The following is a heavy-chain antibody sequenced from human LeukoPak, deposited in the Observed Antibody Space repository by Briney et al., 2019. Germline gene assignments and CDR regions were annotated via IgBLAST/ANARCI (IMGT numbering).Heavy chain of an antibody. CDR3: ASQYYYDSSGYRY. V-gene: IGHV4-34*01. Sequence: SETLSLTCAVYGGSFSGYYWSWIRQPPGKGLEWIGEINHSGSTNYNPSLKSRVTISVDTSKNQFSLKLSSVTAAGTAVYYCASQYYYDSSGYRYWGQGTLVTVSS. CDR2: INHSGST. J-gene: IGHJ4*02. D-gene: IGHD3-22*01. CDR1: GGSFSGYY.